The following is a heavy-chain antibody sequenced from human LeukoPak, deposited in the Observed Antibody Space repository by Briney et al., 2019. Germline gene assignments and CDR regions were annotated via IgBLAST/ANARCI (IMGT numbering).Heavy chain of an antibody. D-gene: IGHD4-23*01. V-gene: IGHV4-34*01. J-gene: IGHJ4*02. Sequence: SETLSLTCAVYGGSFSGYYWSWIRQPPGKGLEWIGEINHSGSTNYNPSLKSRVTISVDTSKNQFSLKLSSVTVADTAVYYCARVYGGNGLDYWGQGTLVTASS. CDR1: GGSFSGYY. CDR3: ARVYGGNGLDY. CDR2: INHSGST.